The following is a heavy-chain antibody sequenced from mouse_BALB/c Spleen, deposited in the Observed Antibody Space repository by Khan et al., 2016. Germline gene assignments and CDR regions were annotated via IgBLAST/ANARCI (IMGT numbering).Heavy chain of an antibody. V-gene: IGHV4-1*02. D-gene: IGHD1-1*01. Sequence: EVKLLESGGGLVHPGGSLKLSCAASGFDFSRYWMSWVRQAPGKGLEWIGEINPDSYTINYTPSLKDKFIISRDNAKNTLYLQMSKVRSEDTALYDCARAWYYGYLAYWGQGTLVTGSA. CDR1: GFDFSRYW. CDR3: ARAWYYGYLAY. J-gene: IGHJ3*01. CDR2: INPDSYTI.